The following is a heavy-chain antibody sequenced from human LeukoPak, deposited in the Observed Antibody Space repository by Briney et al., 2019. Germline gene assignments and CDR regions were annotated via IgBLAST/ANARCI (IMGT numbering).Heavy chain of an antibody. CDR1: GGTFSSYA. CDR2: IIPIFGIA. Sequence: VASVKVSCKASGGTFSSYAISWVRQAPGQGLEWMGRIIPIFGIANYAQKFQGRVTITADKSTSTAYMELSSLRSEDTAVYYCARELATSEYYYCYGMDVWGQGTTVTVSS. J-gene: IGHJ6*02. V-gene: IGHV1-69*17. CDR3: ARELATSEYYYCYGMDV.